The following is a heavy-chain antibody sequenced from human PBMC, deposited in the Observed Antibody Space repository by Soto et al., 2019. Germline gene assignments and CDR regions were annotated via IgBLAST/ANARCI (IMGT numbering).Heavy chain of an antibody. CDR1: GFTFRSYA. J-gene: IGHJ4*02. D-gene: IGHD6-13*01. CDR3: AKVDSSSWYRIY. Sequence: GXSLRLSCAASGFTFRSYAMSWVRQAPGKGLEWVSDIXGSGGXPNYPAPVTGXXTITRANXXNTPHLQMHSLRAQDTAVYYCAKVDSSSWYRIYWGQETLVTAPS. CDR2: IXGSGGXP. V-gene: IGHV3-23*01.